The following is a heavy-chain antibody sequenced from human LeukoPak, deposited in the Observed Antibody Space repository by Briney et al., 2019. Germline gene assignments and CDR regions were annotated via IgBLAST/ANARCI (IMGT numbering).Heavy chain of an antibody. V-gene: IGHV3-48*03. D-gene: IGHD4-17*01. CDR2: ISSSGSTI. CDR3: AGDCGDYVLDY. Sequence: GGSLRLSCAASGFTFSSYEMNWVRQAPGKGLEWVSYISSSGSTIYYADSVKGRFAISRDNAKNSLYLQMNSLRAEDTAVYYCAGDCGDYVLDYWGQGTLVTVSS. J-gene: IGHJ4*02. CDR1: GFTFSSYE.